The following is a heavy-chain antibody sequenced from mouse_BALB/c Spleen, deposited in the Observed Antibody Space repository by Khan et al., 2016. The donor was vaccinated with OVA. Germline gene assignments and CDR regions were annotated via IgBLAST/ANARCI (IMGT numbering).Heavy chain of an antibody. CDR1: GYTFTDYN. Sequence: VQLQQSGPELVKPGASVKISCKASGYTFTDYNMDWVKQSHGESLEWIGYIFPNNGGTGYNQKFKNKATLTVDNSSSTAYMELRSLTSEDSAVSYCARSGYGSFAYWGQGTLVTVSA. CDR3: ARSGYGSFAY. D-gene: IGHD1-2*01. J-gene: IGHJ3*01. V-gene: IGHV1S29*02. CDR2: IFPNNGGT.